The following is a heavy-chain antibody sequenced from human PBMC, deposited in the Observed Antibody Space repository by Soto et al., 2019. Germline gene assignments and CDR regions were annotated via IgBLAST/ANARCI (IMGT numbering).Heavy chain of an antibody. V-gene: IGHV1-8*01. CDR3: ARKYYYDSSGSDPYYYGMDV. CDR2: MNPNSGNT. Sequence: GASVKVSCKASGYTFTSYDINWVRQATGQGLEWVGWMNPNSGNTGYAQKFQGRVTMTRNTSISTAYMELSSLRSEDTAVYYCARKYYYDSSGSDPYYYGMDVWGQGTTVTVSS. J-gene: IGHJ6*02. D-gene: IGHD3-22*01. CDR1: GYTFTSYD.